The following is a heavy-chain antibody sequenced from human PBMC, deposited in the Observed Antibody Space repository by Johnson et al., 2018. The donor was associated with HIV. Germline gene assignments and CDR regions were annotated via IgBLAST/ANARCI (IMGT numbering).Heavy chain of an antibody. Sequence: QMLLVESGGGVVQPGRSLRLSCAASGFTFSSYGMHWVRQAPGKGLEWLAVISYDGSNKYYVDSVKGRFTIPRDNAKNSLYLQMNSLRAEDTAVYYWASYSRPRAYDYALGSDAFDMWGQGTLVTVSS. V-gene: IGHV3-30*03. CDR1: GFTFSSYG. J-gene: IGHJ3*02. CDR2: ISYDGSNK. D-gene: IGHD3-16*01. CDR3: ASYSRPRAYDYALGSDAFDM.